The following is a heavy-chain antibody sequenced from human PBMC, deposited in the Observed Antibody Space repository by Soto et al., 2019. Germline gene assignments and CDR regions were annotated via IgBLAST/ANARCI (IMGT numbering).Heavy chain of an antibody. V-gene: IGHV3-9*01. CDR3: AKGRSGWNDDALDI. J-gene: IGHJ3*02. Sequence: LRLSCITSGFTFEDYAMHWVRQVPGRGLEWVSGISWNGGTVDYADSVRGRFTVSRDNSRRSLYMQMNNLRGEDTAFYYCAKGRSGWNDDALDIWGRGTMVT. CDR1: GFTFEDYA. CDR2: ISWNGGTV. D-gene: IGHD6-19*01.